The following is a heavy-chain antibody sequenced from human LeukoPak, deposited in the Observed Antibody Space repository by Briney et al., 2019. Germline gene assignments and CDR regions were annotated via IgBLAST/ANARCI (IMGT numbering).Heavy chain of an antibody. V-gene: IGHV1-18*01. CDR1: GYTFTSYG. J-gene: IGHJ4*02. CDR3: ASVPPVPAAIWEFDY. D-gene: IGHD2-2*01. Sequence: ASVKVSCKASGYTFTSYGISWVRQAPGQGLEWMGWISAYNGNTNYAQKLQGRATMTTDTSTSTAYMELRSLRSDDTAVYYCASVPPVPAAIWEFDYWGQGTLVTVSS. CDR2: ISAYNGNT.